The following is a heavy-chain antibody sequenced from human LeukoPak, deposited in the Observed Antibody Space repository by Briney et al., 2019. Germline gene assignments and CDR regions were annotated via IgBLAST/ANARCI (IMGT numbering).Heavy chain of an antibody. D-gene: IGHD2-21*02. CDR1: GGSFSGYY. CDR3: ARDNCGGDCYSDYYYYGMDV. CDR2: INHSGST. J-gene: IGHJ6*02. Sequence: SQTLSLTCAVYGGSFSGYYRSWIRQPPGKGLEWTGEINHSGSTNYNPSLKSRVTISVDTSKNQFSLKLSSVTAADTAVYYCARDNCGGDCYSDYYYYGMDVWGQGTTVTVSS. V-gene: IGHV4-34*01.